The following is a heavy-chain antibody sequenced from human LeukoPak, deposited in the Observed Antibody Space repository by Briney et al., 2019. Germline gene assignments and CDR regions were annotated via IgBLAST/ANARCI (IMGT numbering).Heavy chain of an antibody. V-gene: IGHV3-23*01. CDR2: ISGSGGST. CDR1: GFTFSSYA. CDR3: AKDTRWLQLGYFDY. J-gene: IGHJ4*02. Sequence: SGGSLRLSCAASGFTFSSYAMSWVRQAPGKGLEWVSAISGSGGSTYYADSVKGRFTISRDNSKNTLYLQMNSLRAEDTAVYYCAKDTRWLQLGYFDYWGQGTLVTVSS. D-gene: IGHD5-24*01.